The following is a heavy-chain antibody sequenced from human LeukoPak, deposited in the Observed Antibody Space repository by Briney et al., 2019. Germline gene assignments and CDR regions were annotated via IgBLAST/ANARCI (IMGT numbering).Heavy chain of an antibody. CDR3: ARDYYYYIDV. J-gene: IGHJ6*03. CDR1: GFTFSSYF. Sequence: PGGSLRLSCAASGFTFSSYFMSWVRQAPGKGLEWVANTKQDGSETYYVDPVKGRFTVSRDNAKNSLYLQMNSLRAEDTAVYYCARDYYYYIDVWGKGTTVTVSS. CDR2: TKQDGSET. V-gene: IGHV3-7*01.